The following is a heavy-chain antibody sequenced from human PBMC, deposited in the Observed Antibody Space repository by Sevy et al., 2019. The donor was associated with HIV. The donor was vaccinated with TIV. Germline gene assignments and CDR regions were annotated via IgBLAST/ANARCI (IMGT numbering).Heavy chain of an antibody. CDR1: GFTFSDHY. V-gene: IGHV3-72*01. J-gene: IGHJ4*02. Sequence: GGSLRLSCAASGFTFSDHYMDWVRQAPGKGLEWVGRTRNKANSYTTEYAASVKGRFTISRDDSKNSLYLQMNSLKTEDTAVYYCAREIRRYDSSGYYLREVYLPDYWGQGTLVTVSS. CDR3: AREIRRYDSSGYYLREVYLPDY. CDR2: TRNKANSYTT. D-gene: IGHD3-22*01.